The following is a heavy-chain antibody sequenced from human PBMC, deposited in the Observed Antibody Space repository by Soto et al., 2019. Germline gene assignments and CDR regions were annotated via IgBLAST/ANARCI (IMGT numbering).Heavy chain of an antibody. J-gene: IGHJ4*02. D-gene: IGHD3-22*01. CDR3: ARDLSAYYYDSTAYYPDY. CDR1: GYTFTSYY. CDR2: INPSGGST. V-gene: IGHV1-46*01. Sequence: ASVKVSCKASGYTFTSYYMHWVRQAPGQGLEWMGIINPSGGSTSYAQKFQGRVTMTRGTSTSTVYMELSSLRSEDTAVYYCARDLSAYYYDSTAYYPDYWGQGTLVTLSS.